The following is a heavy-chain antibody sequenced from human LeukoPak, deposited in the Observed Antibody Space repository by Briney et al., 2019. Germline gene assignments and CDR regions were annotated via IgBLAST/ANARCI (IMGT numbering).Heavy chain of an antibody. Sequence: ASVKVSCKASGYTFTSYGINWVRQAPGQGLEWMGWISVYNGNTNYAQKLQGRVTMTTDTSTSTAYMELRSLRSDDTAVYYCARGSESYLFLPFDYWGQGTLVTVSS. D-gene: IGHD1-26*01. CDR2: ISVYNGNT. V-gene: IGHV1-18*01. CDR3: ARGSESYLFLPFDY. J-gene: IGHJ4*02. CDR1: GYTFTSYG.